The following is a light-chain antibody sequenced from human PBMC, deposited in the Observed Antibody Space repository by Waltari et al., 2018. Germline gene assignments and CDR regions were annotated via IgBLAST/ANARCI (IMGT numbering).Light chain of an antibody. CDR3: CSYSGSRTWV. Sequence: QSALTQPASVSGSPGQSITISCTGTSSDVGGYNYVSWYQQHPGKAPKLMFYDFSKRSSWVLNRLSGSKFGHLPSLPIYGPLAEDEADYYCCSYSGSRTWVFGGRTQLTLL. J-gene: IGLJ3*02. CDR1: SSDVGGYNY. V-gene: IGLV2-23*02. CDR2: DFS.